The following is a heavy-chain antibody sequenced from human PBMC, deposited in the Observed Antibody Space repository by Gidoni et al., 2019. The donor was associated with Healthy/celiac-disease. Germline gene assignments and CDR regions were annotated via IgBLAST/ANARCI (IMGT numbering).Heavy chain of an antibody. Sequence: QVQLVQSGSELKKPGASVQVSCKASGYTFTSSAMNWVRQAPGQGLEWLGWINTDTGNPSYARGFTGRFVFSLDTSVSTAYLQISSLKAEDTAVYYCARDLYGGMDVWGQGTTVTVSS. D-gene: IGHD4-17*01. J-gene: IGHJ6*02. CDR1: GYTFTSSA. CDR2: INTDTGNP. CDR3: ARDLYGGMDV. V-gene: IGHV7-4-1*02.